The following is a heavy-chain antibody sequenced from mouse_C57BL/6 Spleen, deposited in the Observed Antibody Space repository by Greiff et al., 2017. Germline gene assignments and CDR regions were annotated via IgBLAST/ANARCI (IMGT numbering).Heavy chain of an antibody. CDR3: ARNDGYHGHAMDN. CDR2: IWSGGST. Sequence: VQVVESGPGLVQPSQSLSITCPVSGFSLTSYGVHLVRQSPGKGLEWLGVIWSGGSTDYNAAFISRLSISKDNSKSQVFFKMNSLQADDTAIYYCARNDGYHGHAMDNWGQRTSVTVTS. V-gene: IGHV2-2*01. J-gene: IGHJ4*01. D-gene: IGHD2-3*01. CDR1: GFSLTSYG.